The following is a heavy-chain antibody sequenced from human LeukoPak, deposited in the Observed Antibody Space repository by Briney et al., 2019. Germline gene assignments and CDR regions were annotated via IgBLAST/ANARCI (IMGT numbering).Heavy chain of an antibody. CDR2: IYYIGST. Sequence: SETLSLTCTVSGGSIRSYYWSWIRQPPGKGLECIGYIYYIGSTNYKPSLKSRVTISLDTSKSQFSLKPTSVTPADTAVYYCARGGIVGSRTNWFDPWGQGILVTVSS. CDR1: GGSIRSYY. J-gene: IGHJ5*02. D-gene: IGHD1-26*01. V-gene: IGHV4-59*01. CDR3: ARGGIVGSRTNWFDP.